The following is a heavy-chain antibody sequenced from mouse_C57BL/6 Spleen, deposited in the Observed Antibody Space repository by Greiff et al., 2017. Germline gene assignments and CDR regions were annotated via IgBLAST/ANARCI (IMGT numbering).Heavy chain of an antibody. V-gene: IGHV1-49*01. Sequence: LQQSGAALVRPGSSVKLSCKDSYFAFMASAMPWVHQTPGHGLEWIGSFTMYSDATEYSENFKGQVTLTANTSSSTAYMALSSLTCEHAAVYFCATTAQATGYAMDFWGQGTSVTVST. D-gene: IGHD3-2*02. J-gene: IGHJ4*01. CDR2: FTMYSDAT. CDR1: YFAFMASA. CDR3: ATTAQATGYAMDF.